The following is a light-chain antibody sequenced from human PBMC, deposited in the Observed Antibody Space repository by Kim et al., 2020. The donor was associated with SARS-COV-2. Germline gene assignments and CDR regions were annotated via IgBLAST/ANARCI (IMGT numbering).Light chain of an antibody. J-gene: IGKJ2*01. V-gene: IGKV4-1*01. CDR3: QQYYSSPRT. Sequence: DIVMTQSPDSLAVSLGERAAINCKSSQSVLYSSNNKNYLAWYQQKPGQPPNLLIYWASTRESGVPDRFSGSGSGTDFTLTISNLQAEDVAVYYCQQYYSSPRTFGQGTKLEI. CDR1: QSVLYSSNNKNY. CDR2: WAS.